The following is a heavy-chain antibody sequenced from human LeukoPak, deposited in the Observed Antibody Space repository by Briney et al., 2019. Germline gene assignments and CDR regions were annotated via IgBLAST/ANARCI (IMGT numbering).Heavy chain of an antibody. CDR2: IYSGGRT. V-gene: IGHV3-53*01. D-gene: IGHD3-10*01. J-gene: IGHJ3*02. CDR3: ARELLSYAFDI. CDR1: GFTVSSNY. Sequence: GGSLRLSCAASGFTVSSNYMSWVRQAPGKGLEWVSVIYSGGRTHYADSVKGRFTISRDNAKNSLYLQMNSLRAEDTAVYYCARELLSYAFDIWGQGTMVTVSS.